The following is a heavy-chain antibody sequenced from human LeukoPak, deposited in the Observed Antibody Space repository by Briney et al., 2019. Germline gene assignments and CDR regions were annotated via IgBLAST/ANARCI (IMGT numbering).Heavy chain of an antibody. Sequence: PSETLSPTCTVSGGSISSSSYYWGWIRQPPGKGLEWIGSIYYSGSTYYNPSLKSRVTISVDTSKNQFSLKLSSVTAADTAVYYCARDGPAAALDWGQGTLVTVSS. CDR1: GGSISSSSYY. D-gene: IGHD6-13*01. J-gene: IGHJ4*02. CDR2: IYYSGST. CDR3: ARDGPAAALD. V-gene: IGHV4-39*07.